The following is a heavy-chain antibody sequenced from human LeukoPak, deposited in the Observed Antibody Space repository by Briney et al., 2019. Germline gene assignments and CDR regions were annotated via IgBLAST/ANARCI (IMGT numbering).Heavy chain of an antibody. V-gene: IGHV4-34*01. CDR3: ARAGWLVRKAIDY. D-gene: IGHD6-19*01. CDR2: INHSGST. Sequence: SETLSLTCAVYGGSFSGYYWSWIRQPPRKGLEWIGEINHSGSTNYNPSLKSRVTISVDTSKNQFSLKLSSVTAADTAVYYCARAGWLVRKAIDYRGQGTLVTVSS. CDR1: GGSFSGYY. J-gene: IGHJ4*02.